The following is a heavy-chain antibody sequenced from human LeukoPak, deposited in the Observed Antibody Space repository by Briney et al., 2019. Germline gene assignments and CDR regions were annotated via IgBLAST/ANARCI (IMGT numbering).Heavy chain of an antibody. V-gene: IGHV3-33*01. D-gene: IGHD6-19*01. CDR1: GFTFSSYG. J-gene: IGHJ4*02. CDR3: ASTSGWYEPIDY. CDR2: IWYDGSNK. Sequence: GGSLRLSCAASGFTFSSYGMHWVRQAPGKGLEWVAVIWYDGSNKYYADSVKGRFTISRDNSKNTLYLQMNSLRAEATAVYYCASTSGWYEPIDYWGQGTLVTVSS.